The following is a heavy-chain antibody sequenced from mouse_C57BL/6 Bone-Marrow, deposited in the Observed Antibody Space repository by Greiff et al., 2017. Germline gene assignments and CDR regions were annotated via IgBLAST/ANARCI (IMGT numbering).Heavy chain of an antibody. V-gene: IGHV1-81*01. CDR1: GYTFTSYG. J-gene: IGHJ4*01. CDR3: ARRWLLRAMDY. Sequence: VKLMESGAELARPGASVKLSCKASGYTFTSYGISWVKQRTGQGLEWIGEIYPRSGNTYYNEKFKGKATLTADKSSSTAYMELRSLTTEDSAVYFCARRWLLRAMDYWGQGTSVTGSS. CDR2: IYPRSGNT. D-gene: IGHD2-3*01.